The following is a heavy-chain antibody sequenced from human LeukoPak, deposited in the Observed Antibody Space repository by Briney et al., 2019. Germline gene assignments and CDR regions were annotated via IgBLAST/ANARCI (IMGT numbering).Heavy chain of an antibody. CDR2: INHSGST. J-gene: IGHJ5*02. CDR3: ARVGDIANWFDP. V-gene: IGHV4-34*01. D-gene: IGHD2-15*01. CDR1: GGSFSGYY. Sequence: SETLSLTCAVYGGSFSGYYWSWIRQPPGKGLEWIGEINHSGSTNYNPSLKSRVTISVDTSKNQFSLQLSSVTAADTAVYYCARVGDIANWFDPWGQGTLVTVSS.